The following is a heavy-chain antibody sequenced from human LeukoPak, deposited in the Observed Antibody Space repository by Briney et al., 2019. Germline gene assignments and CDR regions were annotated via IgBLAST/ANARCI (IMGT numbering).Heavy chain of an antibody. CDR3: ATVLSENNWNWFDP. CDR1: GYTLTELS. Sequence: GASVKVSCKVSGYTLTELSMHWVRQAPGKGLEWMGGFDPEDGETIYAQKFQGRVTMTEDTSTDTAYMELSSLRSEDTAVYYCATVLSENNWNWFDPWGQGTLVTVSS. CDR2: FDPEDGET. V-gene: IGHV1-24*01. J-gene: IGHJ5*02. D-gene: IGHD1-20*01.